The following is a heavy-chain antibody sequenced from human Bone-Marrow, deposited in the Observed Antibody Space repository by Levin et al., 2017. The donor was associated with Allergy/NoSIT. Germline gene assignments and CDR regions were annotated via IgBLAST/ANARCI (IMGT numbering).Heavy chain of an antibody. J-gene: IGHJ4*02. CDR2: IHHGGST. CDR1: GGSLNNFY. V-gene: IGHV4-59*01. D-gene: IGHD4-17*01. Sequence: SETLSLICTVSGGSLNNFYWTWIRQPPGEGLEWIGNIHHGGSTNYNPSLKSRVTISVESSQNQFSLTLRSVTAADTAVYYCARARVDFYGETSKATDLDYWGQGTQVTVSS. CDR3: ARARVDFYGETSKATDLDY.